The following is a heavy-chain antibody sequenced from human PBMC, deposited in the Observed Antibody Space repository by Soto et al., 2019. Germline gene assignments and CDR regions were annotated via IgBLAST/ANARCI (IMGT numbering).Heavy chain of an antibody. D-gene: IGHD6-13*01. CDR3: AGPRPQDSSSWEYYYYYMDV. CDR2: IYYSGST. Sequence: SETLSLTCTVSGGSISSYYWSWIRQPPGKGLEWIGYIYYSGSTNHNPSLKSRVTISVDTSKNQSSLKLGSVTAADTAVYYCAGPRPQDSSSWEYYYYYMDVWGKGTTVTVSS. J-gene: IGHJ6*03. V-gene: IGHV4-59*01. CDR1: GGSISSYY.